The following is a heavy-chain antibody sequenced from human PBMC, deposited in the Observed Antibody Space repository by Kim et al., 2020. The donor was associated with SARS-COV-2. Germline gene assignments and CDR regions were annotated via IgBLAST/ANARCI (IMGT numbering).Heavy chain of an antibody. V-gene: IGHV3-74*01. CDR1: GFSFSNNW. D-gene: IGHD2-2*01. CDR2: IDSDGSIT. CDR3: AKVGYDLSSDY. J-gene: IGHJ4*02. Sequence: GGSLRLSCAASGFSFSNNWMYWVRQAPGKGLVWVSRIDSDGSITNYADSVKGRFIISRDNGKNTLYLQMKSLRAEDTAVYYCAKVGYDLSSDYWGQGTLVTVSS.